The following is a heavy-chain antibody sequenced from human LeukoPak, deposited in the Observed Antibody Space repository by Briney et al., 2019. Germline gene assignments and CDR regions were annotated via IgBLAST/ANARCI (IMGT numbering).Heavy chain of an antibody. V-gene: IGHV1-69*13. CDR1: GGTFSSYA. J-gene: IGHJ4*02. CDR2: IIPIFGTA. CDR3: ARETLHSSSWPY. D-gene: IGHD6-13*01. Sequence: SVKVSCKASGGTFSSYAISWVRQAPGQGLEWMGGIIPIFGTANYAQKFQGRVTITADESTSTAYMELSSLRSKDTAVYYCARETLHSSSWPYWGQGTLVTVSS.